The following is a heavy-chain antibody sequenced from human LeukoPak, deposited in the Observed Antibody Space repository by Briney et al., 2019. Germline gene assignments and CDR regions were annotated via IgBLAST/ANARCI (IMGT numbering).Heavy chain of an antibody. CDR3: ARRTRVGWYFDL. Sequence: PGGSLRLSCAASGFTFSSYSMNWVRQAPGKGLEWVSSISSSSSYIYYADSVKGRFTISRDNAKNSLYLQMNSLRAEDTAVYYCARRTRVGWYFDLWGRGTPVTVSS. D-gene: IGHD3-10*01. CDR1: GFTFSSYS. J-gene: IGHJ2*01. V-gene: IGHV3-21*01. CDR2: ISSSSSYI.